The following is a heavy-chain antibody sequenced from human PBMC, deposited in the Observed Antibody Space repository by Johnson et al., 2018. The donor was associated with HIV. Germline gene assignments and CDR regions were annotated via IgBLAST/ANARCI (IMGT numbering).Heavy chain of an antibody. J-gene: IGHJ3*02. CDR3: ARAMYADDYGDYLFLAPRLDAFDI. V-gene: IGHV3-13*01. CDR2: IGTAGDT. Sequence: VQLVESAGGVVQPGRSLRLSCAASGFTFSSYDMHWVRQATGKGLEWVSAIGTAGDTYYPGSVKGRFTISRENAKNSLYLHMNSLSTGDTAVYYCARAMYADDYGDYLFLAPRLDAFDIWGPGTIVTVSS. D-gene: IGHD4-17*01. CDR1: GFTFSSYD.